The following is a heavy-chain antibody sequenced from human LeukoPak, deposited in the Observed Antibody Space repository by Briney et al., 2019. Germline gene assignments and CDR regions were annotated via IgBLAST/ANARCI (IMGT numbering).Heavy chain of an antibody. CDR3: ARDQLIVVVPAAIDYYYYGMDV. D-gene: IGHD2-2*01. Sequence: GGSLRLSCAASGFTFSSYSMNWVRQAPGKGLEWVSSISISGSYIYYAASVKRRFTISRDNAKNSLYLQMNSLRAEDTAVYYCARDQLIVVVPAAIDYYYYGMDVWGKGTTVTVSS. J-gene: IGHJ6*04. V-gene: IGHV3-21*01. CDR2: ISISGSYI. CDR1: GFTFSSYS.